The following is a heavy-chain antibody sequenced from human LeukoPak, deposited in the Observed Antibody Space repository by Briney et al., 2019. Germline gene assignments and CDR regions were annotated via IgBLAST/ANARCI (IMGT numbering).Heavy chain of an antibody. D-gene: IGHD3-10*01. CDR1: GFTFSSYG. J-gene: IGHJ6*02. Sequence: GRSLRLSCAASGFTFSSYGMHWVRQAPGKGLEWVAVISYDGSNKYYADSVKGRFTISRDNSKNTLYLQMNSLRAEDTAVYYCARDRLVYYGSGRDYGMDVWGQGTTVT. V-gene: IGHV3-33*01. CDR3: ARDRLVYYGSGRDYGMDV. CDR2: ISYDGSNK.